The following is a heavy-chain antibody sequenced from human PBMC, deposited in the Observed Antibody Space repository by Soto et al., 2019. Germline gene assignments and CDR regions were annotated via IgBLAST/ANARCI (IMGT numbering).Heavy chain of an antibody. D-gene: IGHD2-2*02. V-gene: IGHV1-69*04. CDR3: ARDKPEDIVVVPAAIPES. CDR2: IIPILGIA. J-gene: IGHJ3*01. Sequence: ASVKVSCKASGGTFSSYTISWVRQAPGQGLEWMGRIIPILGIANYAQRFQGRVTITADKSTSTAYMELSSLRSEDTAVYYCARDKPEDIVVVPAAIPESWGQGTMVTVSS. CDR1: GGTFSSYT.